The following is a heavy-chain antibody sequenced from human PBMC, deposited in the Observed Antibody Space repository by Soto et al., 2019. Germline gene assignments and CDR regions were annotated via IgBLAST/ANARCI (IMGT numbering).Heavy chain of an antibody. CDR2: ISAYNGNT. CDR1: GYTFTSYG. CDR3: ARQVSSGWYKNAFDI. J-gene: IGHJ3*02. Sequence: ASVKVSCKASGYTFTSYGISWVRQAPEQGLEWMGWISAYNGNTNYAQKLQGRVTMTTDTSTSTAYMELRSLRSDDTAVYYCARQVSSGWYKNAFDIWAQGTMVTVSS. D-gene: IGHD6-19*01. V-gene: IGHV1-18*01.